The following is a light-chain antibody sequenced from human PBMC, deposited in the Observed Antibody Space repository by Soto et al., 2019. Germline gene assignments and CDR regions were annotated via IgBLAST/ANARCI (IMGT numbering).Light chain of an antibody. Sequence: EIVLTLSPATLSLSPGERATLSCRASQSLSSSSSSLAWFRQKPGQAPRLLIYGASSRATGIPARFSGSGSATEFTLTISSLQSEDFALYYCQHTLKWPPTFGQGSKVDIK. CDR3: QHTLKWPPT. CDR2: GAS. CDR1: QSLSSS. J-gene: IGKJ1*01. V-gene: IGKV3-15*01.